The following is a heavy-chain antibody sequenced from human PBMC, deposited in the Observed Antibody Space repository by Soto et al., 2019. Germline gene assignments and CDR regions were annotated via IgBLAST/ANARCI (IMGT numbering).Heavy chain of an antibody. CDR2: ISYDGSNK. V-gene: IGHV3-30*18. J-gene: IGHJ4*02. Sequence: PGGSLRLSCAASGFTFSSYGMHWVRQAPGKGLEWVAVISYDGSNKYYADSVKGRFTISRDNSKNTLYLQMNSLRAEDTAVYYCAKLLSGATDYWGQGTLVTVSS. CDR1: GFTFSSYG. D-gene: IGHD1-26*01. CDR3: AKLLSGATDY.